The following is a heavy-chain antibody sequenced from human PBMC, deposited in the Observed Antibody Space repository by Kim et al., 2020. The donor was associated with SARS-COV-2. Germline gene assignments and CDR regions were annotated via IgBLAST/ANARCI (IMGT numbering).Heavy chain of an antibody. D-gene: IGHD2-2*01. J-gene: IGHJ5*02. CDR2: INAGNGNT. CDR3: AREGDLVVVPAAGGNWFDP. V-gene: IGHV1-3*01. Sequence: ASVKVSCKASGYTFTSYAMHWVRQAPGQRLEWMGWINAGNGNTKYSQKFQGRVTITRDTSASTAYMELSSLRSEDTAVYYCAREGDLVVVPAAGGNWFDPWGQGTLVTVSS. CDR1: GYTFTSYA.